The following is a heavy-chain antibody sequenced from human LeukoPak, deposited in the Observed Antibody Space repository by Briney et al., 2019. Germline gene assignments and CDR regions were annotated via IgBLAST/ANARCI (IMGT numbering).Heavy chain of an antibody. Sequence: PGGSLRLSCAASGFTLDNYDMSWVRQVPGKGLEWVSGISWNGAGTGYADSVEGRFTVSRDNAKNSLYLQMNSLRAEDTALYYCARRRYGDSWGQGTLVTVSS. CDR2: ISWNGAGT. J-gene: IGHJ4*02. CDR1: GFTLDNYD. CDR3: ARRRYGDS. V-gene: IGHV3-20*04. D-gene: IGHD4-17*01.